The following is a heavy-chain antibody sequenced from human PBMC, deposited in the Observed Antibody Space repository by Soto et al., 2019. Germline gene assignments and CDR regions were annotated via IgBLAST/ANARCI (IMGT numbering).Heavy chain of an antibody. CDR2: INHSGST. Sequence: SETLSLTCAVYGGSFSGYYWSWIRQPPGKGLEWIGEINHSGSTNYNPSLKSRVTISVDTSKNQFSLKLSSVTAADTAVYYCARGLGTRVVVVAATNWFDPWGQGTLVT. CDR1: GGSFSGYY. CDR3: ARGLGTRVVVVAATNWFDP. J-gene: IGHJ5*02. D-gene: IGHD2-15*01. V-gene: IGHV4-34*01.